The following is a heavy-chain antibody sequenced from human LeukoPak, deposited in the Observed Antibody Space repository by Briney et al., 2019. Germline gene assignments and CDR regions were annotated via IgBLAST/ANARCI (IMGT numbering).Heavy chain of an antibody. CDR2: INPNNGGT. Sequence: GASVKVSCKASGYTFIGHYIHWVRQAPGQGLEWMGWINPNNGGTKYAPKFQGRVTMTRDTSISTAYMELSRLRSDDTAVYYCARLIGPQLERSRGVLFDIWGQGTMVTVSS. J-gene: IGHJ3*02. D-gene: IGHD1-1*01. CDR3: ARLIGPQLERSRGVLFDI. V-gene: IGHV1-2*02. CDR1: GYTFIGHY.